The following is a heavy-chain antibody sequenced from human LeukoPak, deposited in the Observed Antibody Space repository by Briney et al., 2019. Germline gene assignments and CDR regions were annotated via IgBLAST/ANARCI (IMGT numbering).Heavy chain of an antibody. CDR3: AKFGGLIDYYDSSGYYSSRFDY. J-gene: IGHJ4*02. D-gene: IGHD3-22*01. V-gene: IGHV3-30*18. Sequence: GGSLRLSCAASGFTFSSYWMSWVRQAPGKGLEWVAVISYDGSNKYYADSVKGRFTISRDNSKNTLYLQMNSLRAEDTAVYYCAKFGGLIDYYDSSGYYSSRFDYWGQGTLVTVSS. CDR1: GFTFSSYW. CDR2: ISYDGSNK.